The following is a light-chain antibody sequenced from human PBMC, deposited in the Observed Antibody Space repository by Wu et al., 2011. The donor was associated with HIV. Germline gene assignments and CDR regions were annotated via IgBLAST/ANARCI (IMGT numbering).Light chain of an antibody. CDR1: ESFGSRY. V-gene: IGKV3D-20*02. J-gene: IGKJ5*01. Sequence: EIVMTQSPATLSVSPGERATLSCRASESFGSRYLAWFQQKPGQAPRLLIYDASSRATGIPDRFSGSGSGTDFTLTISRLEPEDFAVYYCQQHTNWPLTFGQGTRLEI. CDR3: QQHTNWPLT. CDR2: DAS.